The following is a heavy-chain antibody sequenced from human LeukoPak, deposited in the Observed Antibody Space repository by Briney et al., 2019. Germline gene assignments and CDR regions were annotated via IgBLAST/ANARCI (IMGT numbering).Heavy chain of an antibody. Sequence: SETLSLTCTVSGGSISSSSYYWGWIRQPPGKGLEWIGSIYYSGSTYYNPSLKSRVTISVDTSKNQFSLKLSSVTAADTAVYYCAKPTGRGGASCYDYWGQGTLVTVSS. CDR3: AKPTGRGGASCYDY. CDR1: GGSISSSSYY. D-gene: IGHD2-2*01. CDR2: IYYSGST. J-gene: IGHJ4*02. V-gene: IGHV4-39*01.